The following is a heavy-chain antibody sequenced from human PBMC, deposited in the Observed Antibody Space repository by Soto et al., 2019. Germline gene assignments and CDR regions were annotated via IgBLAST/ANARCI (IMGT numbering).Heavy chain of an antibody. D-gene: IGHD2-15*01. Sequence: ASVKVSCKASGYTFTSYDINWVRQATGQGLEWMGWMNPNSGNTGYAQKFQGRVTMTRNTSISTAYMELSNLRSEDTAVYYCARARGYCSGGSCPNWFDPWGQGTLVTVSS. CDR2: MNPNSGNT. J-gene: IGHJ5*02. CDR3: ARARGYCSGGSCPNWFDP. V-gene: IGHV1-8*01. CDR1: GYTFTSYD.